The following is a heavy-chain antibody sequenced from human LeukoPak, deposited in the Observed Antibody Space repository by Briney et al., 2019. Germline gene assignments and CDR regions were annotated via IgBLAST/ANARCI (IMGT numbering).Heavy chain of an antibody. Sequence: PSETLSLTCTVSGGSISSSSYYWGWIRQPPGKGLEWIGSIYYSGSTYYNPSPKSRVTISVDTSKNQFSLKLSSVTAADTAVYFCARFISGSANWYFDLWGRGTLVTVSS. CDR3: ARFISGSANWYFDL. V-gene: IGHV4-39*07. J-gene: IGHJ2*01. D-gene: IGHD3-22*01. CDR2: IYYSGST. CDR1: GGSISSSSYY.